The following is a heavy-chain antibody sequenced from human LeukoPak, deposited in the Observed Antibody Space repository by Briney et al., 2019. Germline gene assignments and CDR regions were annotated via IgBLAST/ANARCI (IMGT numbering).Heavy chain of an antibody. CDR1: GFTFSSYG. J-gene: IGHJ4*02. Sequence: GGSLRLSCAASGFTFSSYGMHWVRQAPGKGLEWVAVIWYDGSNKYYAGSVKGRFTISRDNSKNTLYLQMNSLRAEDTAVYYCARESLEYYYDSSGYYYNYWGQGTLVTVSS. D-gene: IGHD3-22*01. V-gene: IGHV3-33*01. CDR2: IWYDGSNK. CDR3: ARESLEYYYDSSGYYYNY.